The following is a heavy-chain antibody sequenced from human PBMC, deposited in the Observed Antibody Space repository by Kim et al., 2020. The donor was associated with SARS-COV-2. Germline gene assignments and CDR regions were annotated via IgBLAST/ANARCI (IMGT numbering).Heavy chain of an antibody. D-gene: IGHD2-8*01. V-gene: IGHV4-34*01. CDR1: GGSFSGYY. Sequence: SETLSLTCAVYGGSFSGYYWSWIRQPPGKGLEWIGEINHSGSTNYNPSLKSRVTISVDTSKNQFSLKLSSVTAADTAVYYCARVPEPHIVLMVYARYGMDVWGQGTTVTVSS. CDR3: ARVPEPHIVLMVYARYGMDV. CDR2: INHSGST. J-gene: IGHJ6*02.